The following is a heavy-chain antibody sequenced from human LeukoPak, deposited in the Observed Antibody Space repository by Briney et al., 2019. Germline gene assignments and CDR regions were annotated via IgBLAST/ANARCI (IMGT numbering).Heavy chain of an antibody. D-gene: IGHD3-22*01. J-gene: IGHJ3*02. CDR1: EFPFSKAW. CDR2: ISGSGGST. CDR3: AKVPMIVVGLDI. Sequence: PGGSLRLSCAVSEFPFSKAWMSWVRQAPGKGLEWVSAISGSGGSTYYADSVKGRFTISRDNSKNTLYLQMNSLRAEDTAVYYCAKVPMIVVGLDIWGQGTMVTVSS. V-gene: IGHV3-23*01.